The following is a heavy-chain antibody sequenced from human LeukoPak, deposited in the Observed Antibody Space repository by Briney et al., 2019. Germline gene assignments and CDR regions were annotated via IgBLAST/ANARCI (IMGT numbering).Heavy chain of an antibody. Sequence: GGSPRLSCAASGFTFSSYAMSWVRQAPGKGLEWVSAISGGGGSTYYADSVKGRFTISRDNSKNTLYLQMNSLRVEDTAVYYCAKAPFSSGYLGYFDYWGQGTLVTVSS. J-gene: IGHJ4*02. D-gene: IGHD3-22*01. CDR3: AKAPFSSGYLGYFDY. V-gene: IGHV3-23*01. CDR1: GFTFSSYA. CDR2: ISGGGGST.